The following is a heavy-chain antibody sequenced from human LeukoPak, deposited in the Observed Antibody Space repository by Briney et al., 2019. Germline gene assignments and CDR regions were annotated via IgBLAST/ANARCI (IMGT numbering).Heavy chain of an antibody. CDR3: ARGRPYPYSRGWSYFQH. V-gene: IGHV3-30-3*01. D-gene: IGHD6-19*01. Sequence: GGSLRLSCAASGFTFSDYYMSWIRQAPGKGLEWVAVISYDGSNKYYADSVKGRFTISRDNSKNTLYLQMNSLRAEDTAVYYCARGRPYPYSRGWSYFQHWGQGTLATVSS. CDR1: GFTFSDYY. J-gene: IGHJ1*01. CDR2: ISYDGSNK.